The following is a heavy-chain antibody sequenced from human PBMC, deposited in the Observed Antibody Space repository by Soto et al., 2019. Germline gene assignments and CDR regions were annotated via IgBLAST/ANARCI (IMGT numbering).Heavy chain of an antibody. Sequence: QVQLEQSGAEVKKPGSSVKVSCKASGGTLSDHGVAWLRQAPGQGLEWMGGTIPVFNTAKYAQKFQGRVTVTADKFTNIAYMELSSMRSEDTDFYFCARGVYGSGNYYTGPSAFDIGGQGTMVLVSS. CDR2: TIPVFNTA. D-gene: IGHD3-10*01. V-gene: IGHV1-69*06. J-gene: IGHJ3*02. CDR3: ARGVYGSGNYYTGPSAFDI. CDR1: GGTLSDHG.